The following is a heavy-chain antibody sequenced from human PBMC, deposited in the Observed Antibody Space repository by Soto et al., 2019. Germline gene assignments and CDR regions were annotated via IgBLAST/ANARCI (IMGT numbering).Heavy chain of an antibody. CDR1: GFTFSSYA. Sequence: QVQLVESGGGVVQPGRSLRLSCAASGFTFSSYAMHWVRQAPGKGLEWVAVISYDRSNKYYADSVKGRFTISRDNSKNTLLLQMNSLRAEDTAVYYCARVGRLHYFDYWGEGTLVTVSS. D-gene: IGHD4-17*01. CDR3: ARVGRLHYFDY. J-gene: IGHJ4*02. CDR2: ISYDRSNK. V-gene: IGHV3-30-3*01.